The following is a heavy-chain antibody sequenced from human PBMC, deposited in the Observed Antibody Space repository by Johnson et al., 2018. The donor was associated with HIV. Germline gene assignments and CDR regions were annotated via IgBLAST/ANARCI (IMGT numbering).Heavy chain of an antibody. D-gene: IGHD1-26*01. CDR1: GFTFSSYG. Sequence: QVQLVESGGGVVQPGGSLRLSCAASGFTFSSYGMHWVRQAPGKGLEWVAFIRYDGSNKYYADSVKGRFTISRDNSKNTLYLQMNSLRAEDTAVYYCASRMYSGSSGGAFDIWGQGTMVTVSS. CDR3: ASRMYSGSSGGAFDI. CDR2: IRYDGSNK. J-gene: IGHJ3*02. V-gene: IGHV3-30*02.